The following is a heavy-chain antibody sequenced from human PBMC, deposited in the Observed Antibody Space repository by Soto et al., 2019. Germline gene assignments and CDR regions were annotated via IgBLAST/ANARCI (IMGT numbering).Heavy chain of an antibody. CDR2: IIPIFGTA. D-gene: IGHD2-2*02. CDR1: GGTFSSYA. J-gene: IGHJ4*01. Sequence: QVQLVQSGAEVKKPGSSVQVSCKASGGTFSSYAISWVRQAPGQGLEWMGGIIPIFGTANYAQKFQGRVTITADKSTSTAYLELSSLRSEDTAVYYWARVVPAAIVAAGGGYFGYWGQGTLVTVSS. CDR3: ARVVPAAIVAAGGGYFGY. V-gene: IGHV1-69*06.